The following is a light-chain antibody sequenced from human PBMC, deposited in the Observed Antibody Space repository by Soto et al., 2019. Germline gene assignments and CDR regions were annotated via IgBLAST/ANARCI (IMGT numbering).Light chain of an antibody. CDR2: GAS. CDR3: QQYGSSGRT. J-gene: IGKJ1*01. V-gene: IGKV3-20*01. Sequence: EIVLTHSPGTLSLSPCERATLSFSASQNVDSNYLAWYQQKPGQAPRIIIFGASGRATGIPDRFSGSGSGTDFTLTISRLEPEDFAVYYCQQYGSSGRTFGQGTKVDI. CDR1: QNVDSNY.